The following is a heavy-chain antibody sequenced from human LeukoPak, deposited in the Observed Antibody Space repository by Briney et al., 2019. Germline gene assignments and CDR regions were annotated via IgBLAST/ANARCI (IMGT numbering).Heavy chain of an antibody. Sequence: PGGSLRLSCETSDFAFSNYAMSWVRQAPGRGLEWVSGINYGDGVTYYADSVKGRFTISRDNSKSTLYLEMNSLRVEDTAVYYCAKDKGLGGGSCFDSWGQGTLVTVSS. CDR2: INYGDGVT. CDR3: AKDKGLGGGSCFDS. V-gene: IGHV3-23*01. J-gene: IGHJ5*01. D-gene: IGHD2-15*01. CDR1: DFAFSNYA.